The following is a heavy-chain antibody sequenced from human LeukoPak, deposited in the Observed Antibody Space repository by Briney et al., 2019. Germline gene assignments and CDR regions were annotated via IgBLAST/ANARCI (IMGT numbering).Heavy chain of an antibody. Sequence: GGSLRLSCAASGFTFPNYWMSWVRQAPGKGLEWVSIIYSGGSTYYADSVKGRFTISRDNSKNTLYLQLNSLRAEDTAVYYCARLHSLIRAQPDDCWGQGTLVTVSS. CDR2: IYSGGST. D-gene: IGHD3-22*01. J-gene: IGHJ4*02. CDR3: ARLHSLIRAQPDDC. V-gene: IGHV3-53*01. CDR1: GFTFPNYW.